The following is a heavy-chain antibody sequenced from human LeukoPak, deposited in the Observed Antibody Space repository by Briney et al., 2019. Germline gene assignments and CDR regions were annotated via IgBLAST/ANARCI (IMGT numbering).Heavy chain of an antibody. CDR3: ARDPVGATLSY. D-gene: IGHD1-26*01. Sequence: GASVTVSCKASGGTFSSYAISWVRQAPGQGLEWMGGIIPIFGTANYAQKFQGRVTITADESTSTAYMELSSLRSEDTAVYYCARDPVGATLSYWGQGTLVTVSS. J-gene: IGHJ4*02. CDR2: IIPIFGTA. V-gene: IGHV1-69*13. CDR1: GGTFSSYA.